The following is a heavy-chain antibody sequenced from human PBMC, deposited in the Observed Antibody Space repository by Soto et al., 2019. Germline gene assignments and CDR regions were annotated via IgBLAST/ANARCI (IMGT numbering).Heavy chain of an antibody. D-gene: IGHD3-3*01. V-gene: IGHV1-24*01. CDR1: GYTLTELS. CDR3: ATPRYYDFWMDV. Sequence: ASVKVSCKVSGYTLTELSMHWVRQAPGKGLEWMGGFDPEDGETIYAQKFQGRVTMTEDTSTDTAYMELSSLRSDDTAVYYCATPRYYDFWMDVWGQGTTVTVSS. J-gene: IGHJ6*02. CDR2: FDPEDGET.